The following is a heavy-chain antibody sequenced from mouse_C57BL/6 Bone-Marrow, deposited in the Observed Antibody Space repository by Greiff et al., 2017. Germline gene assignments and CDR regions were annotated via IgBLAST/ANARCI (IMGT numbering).Heavy chain of an antibody. D-gene: IGHD1-1*01. CDR2: INPGSGGT. CDR1: GYAFTNYL. Sequence: VQLQESGAELVRPGTSVKVSCKASGYAFTNYLIEWVKQRPGQGLEWIGVINPGSGGTNYNEKFKGKATLTADKSSSPAYMQLSSLTSEDSAVYFCARSGYYYGSSLFAYWGQGTLVTVSA. CDR3: ARSGYYYGSSLFAY. J-gene: IGHJ3*01. V-gene: IGHV1-54*01.